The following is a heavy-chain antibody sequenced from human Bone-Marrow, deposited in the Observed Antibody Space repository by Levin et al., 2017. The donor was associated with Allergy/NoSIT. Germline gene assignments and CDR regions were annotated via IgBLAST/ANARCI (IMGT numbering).Heavy chain of an antibody. Sequence: GESLKISCAASGFTFSSYWMHWVRQAPGKGLVWVSRINSDGSSTSYADSVKGRFTISRDNAKNTLYLQMNSLRAEDTAVYYCARARYYDSSGTRDAFDIWGQGTMVTVSS. J-gene: IGHJ3*02. CDR1: GFTFSSYW. V-gene: IGHV3-74*01. CDR3: ARARYYDSSGTRDAFDI. D-gene: IGHD3-22*01. CDR2: INSDGSST.